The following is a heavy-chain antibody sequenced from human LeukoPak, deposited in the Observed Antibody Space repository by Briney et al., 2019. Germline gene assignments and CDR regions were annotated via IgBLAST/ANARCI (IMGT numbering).Heavy chain of an antibody. D-gene: IGHD6-6*01. CDR3: ARNIAAPVVVDY. CDR1: GYSISSGYY. Sequence: SETLSLTCAVSGYSISSGYYWGWIRQPPGKGLEWIGSIYHSGSTYYNPSPKSRVTISVDTSKNQFSLKLSSVTAADTAVYYCARNIAAPVVVDYWGQGTLVTVSS. J-gene: IGHJ4*02. V-gene: IGHV4-38-2*01. CDR2: IYHSGST.